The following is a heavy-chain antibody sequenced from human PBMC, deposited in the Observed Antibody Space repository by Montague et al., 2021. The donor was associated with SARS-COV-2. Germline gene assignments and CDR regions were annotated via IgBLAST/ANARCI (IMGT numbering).Heavy chain of an antibody. CDR1: GDSISRYY. V-gene: IGHV4-59*12. D-gene: IGHD6-19*01. Sequence: SETLSLTCTVSGDSISRYYWGWIRQPPGKGLEWMGYHYNSGSTNYSPTLKSRIAMSVDTSENQFSLKLFSVTAADTAVHYCARVVVDASGWYHFDYWGQGALVTVSS. CDR3: ARVVVDASGWYHFDY. CDR2: HYNSGST. J-gene: IGHJ4*02.